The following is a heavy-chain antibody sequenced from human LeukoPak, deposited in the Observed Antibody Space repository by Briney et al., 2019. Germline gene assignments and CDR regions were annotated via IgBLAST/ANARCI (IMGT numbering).Heavy chain of an antibody. Sequence: PSETLSLTCTVSGGSISSYYWSWIRQPAGKGLEWIGRIYTSGSTHYNPSLKSRVTMSVDTSKNQFSLKLSSVTAADTAVYYCARDRFGYDSSGYYFDYWGQGTLVTVSS. J-gene: IGHJ4*02. CDR2: IYTSGST. CDR3: ARDRFGYDSSGYYFDY. V-gene: IGHV4-4*07. CDR1: GGSISSYY. D-gene: IGHD3-22*01.